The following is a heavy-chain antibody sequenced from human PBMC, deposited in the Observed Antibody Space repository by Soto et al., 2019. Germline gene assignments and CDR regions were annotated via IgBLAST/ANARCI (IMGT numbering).Heavy chain of an antibody. D-gene: IGHD3-16*01. CDR1: DGSISSGGYY. V-gene: IGHV4-31*03. CDR2: IYYSGST. J-gene: IGHJ5*02. Sequence: SETLSLTCTVSDGSISSGGYYWSWIRQHPGKGLEWIGYIYYSGSTYYNPSLKSRVTISVDTSKNQFSLKLSSVTAADTAVYYCARDRSFDSRSHWFDPWGQGTLVTVSS. CDR3: ARDRSFDSRSHWFDP.